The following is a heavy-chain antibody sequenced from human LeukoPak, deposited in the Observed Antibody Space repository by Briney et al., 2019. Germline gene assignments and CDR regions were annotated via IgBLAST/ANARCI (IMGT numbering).Heavy chain of an antibody. CDR1: GFAFSSYA. CDR2: ISGSGGST. CDR3: AKVILTHPSRRGVFDY. J-gene: IGHJ4*02. V-gene: IGHV3-23*01. D-gene: IGHD2-8*01. Sequence: GGSLRLSCAASGFAFSSYAMSWVRQAPGKGLEWVSAISGSGGSTYYADSVKGRFTISRDNSKNTLYLQMNSLRAEDTAVYYCAKVILTHPSRRGVFDYWGQGTLVTVSS.